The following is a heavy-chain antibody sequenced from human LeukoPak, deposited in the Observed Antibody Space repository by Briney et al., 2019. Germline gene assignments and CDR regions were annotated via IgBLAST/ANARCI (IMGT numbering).Heavy chain of an antibody. V-gene: IGHV3-23*01. CDR1: GFTFSSYG. Sequence: PGGSLRLSCAASGFTFSSYGMSWVRQAPGKGLEWVSAISGSGGSTYYADSVKGRFTISRDNSKNTLYLQMNSLRAEDTAVYYCAKDHIMITFGGVIEWGQGTLVTVSS. J-gene: IGHJ4*02. CDR3: AKDHIMITFGGVIE. CDR2: ISGSGGST. D-gene: IGHD3-16*02.